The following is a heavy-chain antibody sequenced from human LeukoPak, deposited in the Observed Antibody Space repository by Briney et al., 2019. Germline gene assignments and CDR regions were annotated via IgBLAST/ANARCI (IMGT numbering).Heavy chain of an antibody. J-gene: IGHJ3*02. CDR3: ATRSMGAFDI. V-gene: IGHV3-11*01. D-gene: IGHD2-21*01. Sequence: GGSLTLSCAASGFTFSDYDMSWIRQAPGKGLEWVSYISSSADTIYYADSVKGRFTISRDNAKNSLSLQMNSLRAEDTAVYYCATRSMGAFDIWGQGTMVTVSS. CDR1: GFTFSDYD. CDR2: ISSSADTI.